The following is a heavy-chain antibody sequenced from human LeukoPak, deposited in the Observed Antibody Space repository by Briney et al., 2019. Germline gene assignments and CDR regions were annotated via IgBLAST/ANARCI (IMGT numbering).Heavy chain of an antibody. CDR1: GYTFTSYD. D-gene: IGHD2-15*01. CDR3: ARDLGIVVVVSFDY. CDR2: ISAYNGNT. V-gene: IGHV1-18*01. Sequence: ASVTVSCKASGYTFTSYDINWVRQAPGQGLEWMGWISAYNGNTNYAQKLQGRVTMTTDTSTSTAYMERRSLRSDDTAVYYCARDLGIVVVVSFDYWGQGTLVTVSS. J-gene: IGHJ4*02.